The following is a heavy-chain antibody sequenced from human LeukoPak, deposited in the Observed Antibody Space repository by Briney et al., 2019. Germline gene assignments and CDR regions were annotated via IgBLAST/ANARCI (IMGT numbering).Heavy chain of an antibody. CDR3: ARGPGIAAAGNHYFDY. CDR1: GGTFSSYT. D-gene: IGHD6-13*01. J-gene: IGHJ4*02. V-gene: IGHV1-69*02. Sequence: SVKVSCKASGGTFSSYTISWVRQAPGQGLEWMGRIIPILGIANYAQKFQGRVTITADKSTSTAYMELSSLRSEDTAVYYCARGPGIAAAGNHYFDYWGQGTLVTVSS. CDR2: IIPILGIA.